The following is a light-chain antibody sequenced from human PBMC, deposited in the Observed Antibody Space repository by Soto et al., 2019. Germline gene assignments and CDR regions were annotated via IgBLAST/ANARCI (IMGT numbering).Light chain of an antibody. CDR3: QQYETFSGT. CDR2: DAS. V-gene: IGKV1-5*01. Sequence: DIRITHCPSTLSASVGDTVTVTCRASQSVSGWLAWYQQKPGEAPKLLIYDASALPRGVPSRFSGSGSGTKFTLTIASLQPDDFATYYCQQYETFSGTFGPGTKVDIK. CDR1: QSVSGW. J-gene: IGKJ1*01.